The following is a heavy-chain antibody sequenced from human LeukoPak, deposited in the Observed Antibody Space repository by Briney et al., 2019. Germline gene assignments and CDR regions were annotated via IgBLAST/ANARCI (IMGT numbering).Heavy chain of an antibody. CDR2: IYPGDSDT. CDR1: GYDFTSYW. J-gene: IGHJ4*02. Sequence: GESLKICCEGSGYDFTSYWIGWVRQMPGKGMEWMGIIYPGDSDTRYSPSFQGQVTISADKSITTAYLQWSSLKASDIAMYYCARLGTTVDYWGQGTLITVSS. CDR3: ARLGTTVDY. D-gene: IGHD4-17*01. V-gene: IGHV5-51*01.